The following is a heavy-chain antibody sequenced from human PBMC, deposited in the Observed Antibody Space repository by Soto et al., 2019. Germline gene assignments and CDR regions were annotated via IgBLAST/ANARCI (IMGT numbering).Heavy chain of an antibody. D-gene: IGHD2-2*01. CDR1: GFTFSDYY. Sequence: GSLRLSCAASGFTFSDYYMSWIRQAPGKGLEWVSYISLSGSTLYYADSVKGRFTISRDNAKNSLYLQMNSLRAEDTAVYYCARDRTTGFCSSSSCRDAFDIWGQGTMVTVSS. CDR2: ISLSGSTL. CDR3: ARDRTTGFCSSSSCRDAFDI. V-gene: IGHV3-11*01. J-gene: IGHJ3*02.